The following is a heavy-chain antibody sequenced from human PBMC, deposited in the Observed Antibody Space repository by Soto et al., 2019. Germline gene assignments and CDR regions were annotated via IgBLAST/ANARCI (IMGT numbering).Heavy chain of an antibody. V-gene: IGHV3-7*03. Sequence: GGSLRLSCAASGFTFSSYWMSWVRQAPGKGLEWVANIKQDGSEKYYVDSVKGRFTISRDNAKNSLYLQMNSLRAEDTAVYYCGRGGGGSYYAFDIWGQGTMVTVSS. CDR3: GRGGGGSYYAFDI. CDR1: GFTFSSYW. J-gene: IGHJ3*02. CDR2: IKQDGSEK. D-gene: IGHD1-26*01.